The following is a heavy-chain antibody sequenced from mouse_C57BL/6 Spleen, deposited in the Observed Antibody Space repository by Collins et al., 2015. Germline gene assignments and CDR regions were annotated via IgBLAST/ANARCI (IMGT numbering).Heavy chain of an antibody. V-gene: IGHV5-9-1*01. CDR3: ARRATVALDY. D-gene: IGHD1-1*01. CDR2: ISSGGSYT. Sequence: EVMLVESGGGLVKPGGSLKLSCAASGFTFSSYAMSWVRQTPEKRLEWVATISSGGSYTYYPDSVKGRFTISRDNAKNTLYLQMSSLRSEDTAMYYCARRATVALDYWGQGTTLTVSS. J-gene: IGHJ2*01. CDR1: GFTFSSYA.